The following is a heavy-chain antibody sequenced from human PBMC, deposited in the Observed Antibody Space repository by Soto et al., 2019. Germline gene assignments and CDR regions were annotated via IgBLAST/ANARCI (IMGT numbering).Heavy chain of an antibody. D-gene: IGHD3-22*01. CDR1: GGSISSYY. V-gene: IGHV4-4*07. Sequence: PSETLSLTXTVSGGSISSYYWSWIRQPAGKGLEWIGRIYTSGSTNYNPSLKSRVTMSVDTSKNQFSLKLSSVTAADTAVYYCARDRNYYDSSGPSYYFDYWGQGTLVTVSS. CDR2: IYTSGST. J-gene: IGHJ4*02. CDR3: ARDRNYYDSSGPSYYFDY.